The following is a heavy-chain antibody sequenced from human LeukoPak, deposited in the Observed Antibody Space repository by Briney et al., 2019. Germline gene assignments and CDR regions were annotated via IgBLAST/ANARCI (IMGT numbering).Heavy chain of an antibody. CDR2: ISSSSSYI. V-gene: IGHV3-21*01. J-gene: IGHJ5*02. CDR1: EFTFSGYS. Sequence: PGGSLRLSCAASEFTFSGYSMNWVRQAPGKGLEWVSFISSSSSYIHYADSVKGRFTISRDNAKNSLYLQMNSLRAEDTAVYYCARDGGGYRFYNWFDPWGQGTLVTVSS. CDR3: ARDGGGYRFYNWFDP. D-gene: IGHD5-12*01.